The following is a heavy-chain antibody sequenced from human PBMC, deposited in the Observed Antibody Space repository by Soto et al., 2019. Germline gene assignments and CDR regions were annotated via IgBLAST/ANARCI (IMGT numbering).Heavy chain of an antibody. Sequence: QVQLVQSGAEVKKPGSSVKVSCKASGGTFSSYAISWVRQAPGQGLEWMGGIIPIFGTANYAQKFQGRVTITADKSTSKAYMELSSLRSEDTAVYYCAREDPYSSGGTYGMDVWGQGTTVTVSS. CDR2: IIPIFGTA. J-gene: IGHJ6*02. CDR3: AREDPYSSGGTYGMDV. V-gene: IGHV1-69*06. D-gene: IGHD6-19*01. CDR1: GGTFSSYA.